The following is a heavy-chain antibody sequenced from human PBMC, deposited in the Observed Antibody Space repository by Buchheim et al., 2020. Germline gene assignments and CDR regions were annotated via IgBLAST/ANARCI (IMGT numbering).Heavy chain of an antibody. D-gene: IGHD3-16*01. V-gene: IGHV1-69*01. Sequence: QLVQSGAEVKRPGSSVKVSCRASGGTFSSAVIGWVRHAPGHGLEWMGGIIPVFGTLNYAQKFPGRLSIAADRTTSTVVMELSSLTSDDTAVYFCARGDDLWGRGTL. CDR3: ARGDDL. CDR2: IIPVFGTL. J-gene: IGHJ2*01. CDR1: GGTFSSAV.